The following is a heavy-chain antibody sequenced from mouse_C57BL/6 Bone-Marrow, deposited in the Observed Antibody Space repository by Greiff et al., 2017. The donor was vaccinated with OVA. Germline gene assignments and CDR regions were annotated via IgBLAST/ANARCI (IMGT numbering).Heavy chain of an antibody. V-gene: IGHV1-55*01. Sequence: VQLQQSGAELVKPGASVKMSCKASGYTFTSYWITWVKQRPEPGLEWIGDIYPGSGSTNYNEKFKSKATLTVDTSSSTAYMQLSSLTSEDSAVYYCARWLQLNWYFDVWGTGTTVTVSS. CDR3: ARWLQLNWYFDV. CDR1: GYTFTSYW. CDR2: IYPGSGST. J-gene: IGHJ1*03. D-gene: IGHD2-2*01.